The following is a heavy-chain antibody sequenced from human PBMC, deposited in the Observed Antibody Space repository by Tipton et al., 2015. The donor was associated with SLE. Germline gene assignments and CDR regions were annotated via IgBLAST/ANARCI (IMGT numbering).Heavy chain of an antibody. D-gene: IGHD2-21*02. CDR1: GGSISSSSYY. J-gene: IGHJ5*02. CDR3: ARAGGGDSNWFDP. CDR2: IYYSGST. V-gene: IGHV4-39*07. Sequence: TLSLTCTVSGGSISSSSYYWGWIRQPPGKGLEWIGSIYYSGSTYYNPSLKSRVTISVDTSKNQFSLKLSSVTAADTAVYYCARAGGGDSNWFDPWGQGPLVTVSS.